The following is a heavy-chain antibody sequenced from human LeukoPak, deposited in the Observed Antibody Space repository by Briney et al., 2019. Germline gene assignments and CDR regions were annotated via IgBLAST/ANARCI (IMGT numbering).Heavy chain of an antibody. Sequence: SETLSLTCTVSGGSISSYYWSWIRQPPGKGLEWIGYINYSGSTNYNPSLKSRVTISVDTSKNQFSLKLSSVTAADTAVYYCARKNAFDIWGQGTMVTVSS. J-gene: IGHJ3*02. V-gene: IGHV4-59*01. CDR3: ARKNAFDI. CDR1: GGSISSYY. CDR2: INYSGST.